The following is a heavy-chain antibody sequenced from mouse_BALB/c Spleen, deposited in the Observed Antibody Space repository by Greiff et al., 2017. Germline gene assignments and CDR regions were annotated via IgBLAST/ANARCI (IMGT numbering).Heavy chain of an antibody. CDR3: ARVTTVVAKTAMDY. D-gene: IGHD1-1*01. CDR1: GYTFTDYY. CDR2: IYPGSGNT. Sequence: VQLQQSGAELARPGASVKLSCKASGYTFTDYYINWVKQRTGQGLEWIGEIYPGSGNTYYNEKFKGKATLTADKSSSTAYMQLSSLTSEDSAVYFCARVTTVVAKTAMDYWGQGTSVTVSS. J-gene: IGHJ4*01. V-gene: IGHV1-77*01.